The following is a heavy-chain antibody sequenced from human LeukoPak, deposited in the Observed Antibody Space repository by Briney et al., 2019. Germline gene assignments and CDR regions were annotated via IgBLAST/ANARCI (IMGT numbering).Heavy chain of an antibody. V-gene: IGHV4-39*01. CDR3: ARAFLGLRTSRGPFDY. D-gene: IGHD3-3*01. CDR2: IYYSGST. CDR1: GGSISSSSYY. Sequence: SETLSLTCTVSGGSISSSSYYWGWIRQPPGKGLEWIGSIYYSGSTYYNPSLKSRVTISVDTSKNQFSLKLGSVTAADTAVYYCARAFLGLRTSRGPFDYWGQGTLVTVSS. J-gene: IGHJ4*02.